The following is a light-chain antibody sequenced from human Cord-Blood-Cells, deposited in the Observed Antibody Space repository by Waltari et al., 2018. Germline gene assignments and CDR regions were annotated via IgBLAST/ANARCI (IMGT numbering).Light chain of an antibody. Sequence: QSALTQPRSVSGSPGQSVTISCTGTSSDVGGYNYVSCYQPHPGKAPKLMIYDVSKRPSGVPGRFSGSKSGNTASLTISGLQAEDEADYYCCSYAGSYTVVFGGGTKLTVL. CDR2: DVS. J-gene: IGLJ2*01. CDR1: SSDVGGYNY. V-gene: IGLV2-11*01. CDR3: CSYAGSYTVV.